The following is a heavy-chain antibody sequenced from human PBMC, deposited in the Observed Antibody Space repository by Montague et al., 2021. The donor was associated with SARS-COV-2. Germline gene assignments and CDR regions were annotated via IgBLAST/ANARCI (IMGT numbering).Heavy chain of an antibody. CDR2: INHSGST. V-gene: IGHV4-34*01. Sequence: SETLSLTCSVSGDSITNHYWSWIRQTPAKGLEWIGEINHSGSTNYNPSLKSRLTISVDTSKKQFSLKLNSMTAADTAVYYCARGADYDFWSGFLRYKWFDPWGLGTPVTVSS. CDR1: GDSITNHY. D-gene: IGHD3-3*01. J-gene: IGHJ5*02. CDR3: ARGADYDFWSGFLRYKWFDP.